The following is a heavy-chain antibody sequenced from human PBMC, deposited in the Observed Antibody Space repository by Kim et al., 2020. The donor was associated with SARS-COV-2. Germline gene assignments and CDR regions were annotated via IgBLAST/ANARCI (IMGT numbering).Heavy chain of an antibody. CDR2: IKSDGRAT. Sequence: GGSLRLSCAGSGFTFSLYWMHWVRQAPGEGPVWVSRIKSDGRATDYAESVKGRFTISRDNAKSTLYLQMNSLRVEDTAVYYCVRDRGTYSNYYGMDVWGQGTTVTVSS. J-gene: IGHJ6*02. D-gene: IGHD6-13*01. V-gene: IGHV3-74*01. CDR3: VRDRGTYSNYYGMDV. CDR1: GFTFSLYW.